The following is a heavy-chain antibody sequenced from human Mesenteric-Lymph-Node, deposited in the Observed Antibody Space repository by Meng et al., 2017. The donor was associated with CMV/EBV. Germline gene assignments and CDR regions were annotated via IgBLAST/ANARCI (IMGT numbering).Heavy chain of an antibody. D-gene: IGHD2-21*01. CDR3: ARDARDSFGMDV. J-gene: IGHJ6*02. V-gene: IGHV3-23*01. CDR2: ITSGGGT. CDR1: GFTFSNSA. Sequence: GESLKISCAASGFTFSNSAMSWVRQAPGKGLEWLSGITSGGGTYYADSVRGRFTISRDNSKNTLYLQMNSLRAEDTAVYYCARDARDSFGMDVWGQGTTVTVSS.